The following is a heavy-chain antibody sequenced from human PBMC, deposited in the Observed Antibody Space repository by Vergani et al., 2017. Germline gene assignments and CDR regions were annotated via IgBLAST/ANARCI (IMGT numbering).Heavy chain of an antibody. CDR3: ARVSVAAAGLPSLWYFDL. D-gene: IGHD6-13*01. CDR2: IYSGGST. Sequence: EVQLVESGGGLIQPGGSLRLSCAASGFTVSSNYMSWVRQAPGKGLEWVSVIYSGGSTYYADSVKGRFTISRDNAKNSLYRQMNSLRAEDTAVYYCARVSVAAAGLPSLWYFDLWGRGTLVTVSS. CDR1: GFTVSSNY. J-gene: IGHJ2*01. V-gene: IGHV3-53*01.